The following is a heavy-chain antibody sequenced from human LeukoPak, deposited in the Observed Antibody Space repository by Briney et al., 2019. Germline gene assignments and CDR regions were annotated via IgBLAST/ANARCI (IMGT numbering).Heavy chain of an antibody. CDR1: GFTFSSYA. D-gene: IGHD2-15*01. CDR3: AKGGSGSCYSWIDY. CDR2: ICGSNNSS. Sequence: GGSLRLSCAASGFTFSSYAMSWVRQAPGKGLEWVSSICGSNNSSYYAASVKGRFTVSRDNSKNTLYLQMSSLRAEDTAVYHCAKGGSGSCYSWIDYWGQGSLVTVSS. J-gene: IGHJ4*02. V-gene: IGHV3-23*01.